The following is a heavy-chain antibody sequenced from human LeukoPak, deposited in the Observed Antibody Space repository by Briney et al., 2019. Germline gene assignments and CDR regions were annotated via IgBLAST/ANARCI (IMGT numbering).Heavy chain of an antibody. Sequence: RTSETLSLTCTVSGGSISSYYWSWIRQPPGKGLEWIGYIYYSGSTYYNPSLKSRVTISVDRSKNQFSLKLSSVTAADTAVYYCARGTDFWSGYYDYWGQGTLVTVSS. CDR1: GGSISSYY. J-gene: IGHJ4*02. CDR3: ARGTDFWSGYYDY. CDR2: IYYSGST. D-gene: IGHD3-3*01. V-gene: IGHV4-59*12.